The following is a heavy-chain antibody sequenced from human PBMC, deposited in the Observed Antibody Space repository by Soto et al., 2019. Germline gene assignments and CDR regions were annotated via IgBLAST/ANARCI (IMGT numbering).Heavy chain of an antibody. V-gene: IGHV1-69*06. D-gene: IGHD2-15*01. J-gene: IGHJ6*02. CDR3: ARDPRGYCSGGSCFTARYYYYGMDV. CDR1: GGTFSSYA. CDR2: IIPIFGTA. Sequence: SVKVSCKASGGTFSSYAISWVRQAPGQGLEWMGGIIPIFGTANYAQKFQGRVTITADKSTSTAYMELSSLRYEDTAVYYCARDPRGYCSGGSCFTARYYYYGMDVWGQGTTVTVSS.